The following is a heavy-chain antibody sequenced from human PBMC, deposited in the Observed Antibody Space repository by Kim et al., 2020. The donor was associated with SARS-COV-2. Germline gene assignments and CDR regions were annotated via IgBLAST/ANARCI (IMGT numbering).Heavy chain of an antibody. CDR3: ARDLFSSGYLETYWYFDL. J-gene: IGHJ2*01. CDR1: GFTFSSYG. V-gene: IGHV3-33*05. D-gene: IGHD3-22*01. CDR2: ISYDGSNK. Sequence: GGSLRLSCAASGFTFSSYGMHWVRQAPGKGLEWVAVISYDGSNKYYADSVKGRFTISRDNSKNTLYLQMNSLRAEDTAVYYCARDLFSSGYLETYWYFDLWGRGTLVTVSS.